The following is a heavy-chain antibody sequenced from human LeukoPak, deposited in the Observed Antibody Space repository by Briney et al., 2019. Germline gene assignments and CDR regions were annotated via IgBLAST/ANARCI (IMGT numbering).Heavy chain of an antibody. CDR3: AKFRGYSYGPIGY. D-gene: IGHD5-18*01. Sequence: PGGSLRLSCAASGFTFSSYAMSWVRQAPGKGLEWVSAISGTGDSTYYADSVKGRFTISRDNSKNTLYLQMNSLRAEDTAVYYCAKFRGYSYGPIGYWGQGTLVTVSS. CDR1: GFTFSSYA. J-gene: IGHJ4*02. V-gene: IGHV3-23*01. CDR2: ISGTGDST.